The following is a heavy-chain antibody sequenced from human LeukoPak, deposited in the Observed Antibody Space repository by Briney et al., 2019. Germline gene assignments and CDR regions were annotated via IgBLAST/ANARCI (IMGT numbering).Heavy chain of an antibody. CDR1: GFTFSSYS. V-gene: IGHV3-21*01. CDR3: ARGDSSSWYYFDY. J-gene: IGHJ4*02. Sequence: GGSLRLSCAASGFTFSSYSMNWVRQAPGKGLEWVSSISSSSSYIYYADSVKGRFTISRDNARNSLYLQMNSLRAEDTAVYYCARGDSSSWYYFDYWGQGTLVTVSS. CDR2: ISSSSSYI. D-gene: IGHD6-13*01.